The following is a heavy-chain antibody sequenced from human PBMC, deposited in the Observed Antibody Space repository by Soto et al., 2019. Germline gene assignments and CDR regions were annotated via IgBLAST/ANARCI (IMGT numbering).Heavy chain of an antibody. CDR2: IIPILGIA. V-gene: IGHV1-69*02. CDR1: GGTFSSYT. J-gene: IGHJ6*02. Sequence: SVKVSCKASGGTFSSYTISWVRQAPGQGLEWMGRIIPILGIANYAQKFQGRVTITADKSTSTAYMELSSLRSEDTAVYYCATPAGNCSGGSCYSFFTTVYGMDVWGQGTTVTVSS. CDR3: ATPAGNCSGGSCYSFFTTVYGMDV. D-gene: IGHD2-15*01.